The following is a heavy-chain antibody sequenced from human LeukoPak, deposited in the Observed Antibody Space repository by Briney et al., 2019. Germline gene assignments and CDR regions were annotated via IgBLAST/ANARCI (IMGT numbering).Heavy chain of an antibody. CDR2: IYYSGTT. Sequence: PSETLSLTCRVSGGSLSSYYWSWIRQPPGKGLEWIGYIYYSGTTNYNPSLKSRVTISLDTSKNQFSLKLSSVTAADTAVYYCARRTGYYNGFDYWGQGTLVTVSS. J-gene: IGHJ4*02. CDR1: GGSLSSYY. D-gene: IGHD3-9*01. V-gene: IGHV4-59*01. CDR3: ARRTGYYNGFDY.